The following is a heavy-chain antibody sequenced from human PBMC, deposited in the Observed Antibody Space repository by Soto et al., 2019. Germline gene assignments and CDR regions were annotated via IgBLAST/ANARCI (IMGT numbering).Heavy chain of an antibody. J-gene: IGHJ4*02. V-gene: IGHV3-30*18. CDR1: GFTFSSYG. CDR2: ISYDGSNK. CDR3: AKVTHTAMDLYVFDY. D-gene: IGHD5-18*01. Sequence: QVQLVESGGGVVQPGRSLRLSCAASGFTFSSYGMHWVRQAPGKGLEWVAVISYDGSNKYYADSVKGRFTISRDNSKNTLYLQMNSLRAEDTAVYYCAKVTHTAMDLYVFDYWGQGTLVTVSS.